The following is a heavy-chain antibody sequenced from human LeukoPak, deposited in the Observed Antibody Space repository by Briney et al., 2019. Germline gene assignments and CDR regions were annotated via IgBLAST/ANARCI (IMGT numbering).Heavy chain of an antibody. D-gene: IGHD4-23*01. CDR1: GYTLTELS. V-gene: IGHV1-24*01. CDR2: FDPEDGET. Sequence: ASVKVSCKVSGYTLTELSMHWVRQAPGKGLEWMGGFDPEDGETIYAQKFQGRVTMTEGTSTDTAYMGLSSLRSEDTAVYYCATSRYGGTLYWGQGTLVTVSS. CDR3: ATSRYGGTLY. J-gene: IGHJ4*02.